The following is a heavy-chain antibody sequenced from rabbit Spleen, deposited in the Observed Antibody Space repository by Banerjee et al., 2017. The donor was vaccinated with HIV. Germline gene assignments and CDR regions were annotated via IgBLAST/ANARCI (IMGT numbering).Heavy chain of an antibody. D-gene: IGHD8-1*01. Sequence: QEQLVESGGGLVQPGGSLKLSCKASGFSFSGSYWMCWVRQAPGKGLEWIACIYVGSNGATYYASWAKGRFTISKTASTTVTLQMTSLTVADTATYFCVRGWTGGSFSTYGMDLWGPGTLVTVS. CDR2: IYVGSNGAT. CDR3: VRGWTGGSFSTYGMDL. J-gene: IGHJ6*01. CDR1: GFSFSGSYW. V-gene: IGHV1S45*01.